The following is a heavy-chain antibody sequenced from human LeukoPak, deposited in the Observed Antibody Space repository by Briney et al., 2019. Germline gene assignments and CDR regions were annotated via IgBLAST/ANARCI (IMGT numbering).Heavy chain of an antibody. CDR2: IYYSGST. CDR1: GGSISSYY. V-gene: IGHV4-59*08. J-gene: IGHJ5*02. D-gene: IGHD4-17*01. CDR3: ARHGVPTVTTNWFDP. Sequence: PSETLSLTCTVSGGSISSYYWSWIRQPPGKGLEWIEYIYYSGSTNYNPSLKSRVTISVDTSKNQFSLKLSSVTAADTAVYYCARHGVPTVTTNWFDPWGQGTLVTVSS.